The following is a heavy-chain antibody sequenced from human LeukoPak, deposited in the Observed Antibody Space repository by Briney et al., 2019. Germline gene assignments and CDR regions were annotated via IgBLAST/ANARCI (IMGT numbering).Heavy chain of an antibody. CDR1: GFTFSSYG. D-gene: IGHD1-26*01. J-gene: IGHJ4*02. CDR2: IRYDGSNK. CDR3: AKDRVGANKAYYFDY. V-gene: IGHV3-30*02. Sequence: GGSLRLSCAASGFTFSSYGMHWVRQAPGKGLEWVAFIRYDGSNKYYADSVKGRFTISRDNSKNTLYLQMNSLRAEDTAVYYCAKDRVGANKAYYFDYWGQGTLVTVSS.